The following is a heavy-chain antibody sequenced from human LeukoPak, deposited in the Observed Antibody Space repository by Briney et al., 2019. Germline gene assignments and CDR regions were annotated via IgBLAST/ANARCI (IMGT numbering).Heavy chain of an antibody. Sequence: PSETLSLTCAVYGGSFSGYYWSWIRQPPGKGLEWIGEINHSGSTNYNPSLKSRVTISVDTSKNQFSLKLSSVTAADTAVYYCARGYNYDSSGYYYTVDYWGQGTLVTVSS. V-gene: IGHV4-34*01. D-gene: IGHD3-22*01. J-gene: IGHJ4*02. CDR2: INHSGST. CDR1: GGSFSGYY. CDR3: ARGYNYDSSGYYYTVDY.